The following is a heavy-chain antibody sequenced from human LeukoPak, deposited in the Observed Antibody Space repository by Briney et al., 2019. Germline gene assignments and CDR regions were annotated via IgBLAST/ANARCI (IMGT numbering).Heavy chain of an antibody. Sequence: SETLSLTCTVSGGSISSGSYYWSWIRQPAGKGLEWIGRIYTSGSTNYNPSLKSRVTISVDTSKNQFSLKLSSVTAADTAVYYCARDGVSSGSDQYWGAFDIWGQGTMVTVSS. D-gene: IGHD1-26*01. CDR2: IYTSGST. J-gene: IGHJ3*02. V-gene: IGHV4-61*02. CDR3: ARDGVSSGSDQYWGAFDI. CDR1: GGSISSGSYY.